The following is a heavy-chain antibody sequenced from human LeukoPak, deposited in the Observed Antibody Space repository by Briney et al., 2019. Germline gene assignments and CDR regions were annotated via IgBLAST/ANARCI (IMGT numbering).Heavy chain of an antibody. D-gene: IGHD2-2*02. CDR2: IIPIFGTA. Sequence: SVKVSCKASGGTFSSYAISWVRQAPGQGLEWMGGIIPIFGTANYAQKIQGRVTITADESTSTAYMELSSLRSEDTAVYYCASGYCSSTSCYIGGDYWGQGTLVTVSS. J-gene: IGHJ4*02. CDR1: GGTFSSYA. V-gene: IGHV1-69*01. CDR3: ASGYCSSTSCYIGGDY.